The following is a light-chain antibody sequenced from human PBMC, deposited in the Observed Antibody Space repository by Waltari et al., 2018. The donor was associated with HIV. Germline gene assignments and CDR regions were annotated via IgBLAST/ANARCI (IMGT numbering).Light chain of an antibody. J-gene: IGKJ1*01. CDR3: QQSYRTPPT. CDR1: QSIATN. CDR2: AAS. Sequence: DIQMTQSPSSLSASVGDRVTITCRASQSIATNVYWYQQTPGKAPKVLIYAASSLQSGVPSRFRGSASGTDFTLTINDLQAEDFATYLCQQSYRTPPTFGQGTKVEMK. V-gene: IGKV1-39*01.